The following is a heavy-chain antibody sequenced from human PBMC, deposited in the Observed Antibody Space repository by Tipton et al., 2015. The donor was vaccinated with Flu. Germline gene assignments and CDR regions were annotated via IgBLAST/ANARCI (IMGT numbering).Heavy chain of an antibody. D-gene: IGHD3-3*01. Sequence: GLVKPSDTLSLTCGFHGGSFSGYFWNWIRQPPGKGLEWIGEISDVGNVNYNPSLQTRVTISVDTSKNHLSLEVGSVTAADTAVYYCARGLRSSEWISERLFYHQYGMDVWGQGTTVIVSS. V-gene: IGHV4-34*01. J-gene: IGHJ6*02. CDR2: ISDVGNV. CDR1: GGSFSGYF. CDR3: ARGLRSSEWISERLFYHQYGMDV.